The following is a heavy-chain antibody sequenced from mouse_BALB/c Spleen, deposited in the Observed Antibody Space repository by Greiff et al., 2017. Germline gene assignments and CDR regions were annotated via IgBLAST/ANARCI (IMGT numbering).Heavy chain of an antibody. V-gene: IGHV14-3*02. Sequence: EVQLHQSGAELVKPGASVKLSCTASGFNIKDTYMHWVKQRPEQGLEWIGRIDPANGNTKYDPKFQGKATITADTSSNTAYLQLSSLTSEDTAVYYCARSVSTMITGFAYWGQGTLVTVSA. CDR3: ARSVSTMITGFAY. CDR2: IDPANGNT. CDR1: GFNIKDTY. D-gene: IGHD2-4*01. J-gene: IGHJ3*01.